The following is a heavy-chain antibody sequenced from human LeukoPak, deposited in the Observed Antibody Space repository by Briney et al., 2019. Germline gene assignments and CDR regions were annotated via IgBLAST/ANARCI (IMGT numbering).Heavy chain of an antibody. Sequence: GASVKVSCKASGYTFTGYYMHWVRQAPGQGLEWMGWINPNSGGTNYAQKFQGRVTMTRDTSISTAYMGLSRLRSDDTAVYYCARDLGILTGLTDYWGQGTLVTVSS. CDR1: GYTFTGYY. CDR2: INPNSGGT. D-gene: IGHD3-9*01. V-gene: IGHV1-2*02. J-gene: IGHJ4*02. CDR3: ARDLGILTGLTDY.